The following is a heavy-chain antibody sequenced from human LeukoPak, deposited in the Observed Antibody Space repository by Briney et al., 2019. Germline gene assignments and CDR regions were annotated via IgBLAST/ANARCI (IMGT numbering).Heavy chain of an antibody. Sequence: GASVKVSGKASGYTFTSYYMHWVRQAPGQGLEWMGIINPSGGSTSYAQKFQGRVTMTRDTSTSTVYMELSSLRSEDTAVYYCARDARGHGWLVRWDKPYYYDSSGYFYYYYMDVWGKGTTVTVSS. CDR3: ARDARGHGWLVRWDKPYYYDSSGYFYYYYMDV. D-gene: IGHD3-22*01. CDR2: INPSGGST. J-gene: IGHJ6*03. CDR1: GYTFTSYY. V-gene: IGHV1-46*01.